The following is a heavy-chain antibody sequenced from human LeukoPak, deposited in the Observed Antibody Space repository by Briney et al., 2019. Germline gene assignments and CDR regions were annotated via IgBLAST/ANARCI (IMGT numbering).Heavy chain of an antibody. J-gene: IGHJ4*02. CDR1: GYTFTGYY. Sequence: GASVKVSCKASGYTFTGYYMHWVRQAPGQGLEWMGWINPNSGGTNYAQKFQGRVTITRNTSISTAYMELSSLRSEDTAVYYCARAGFPLLTGYYMAPDYWGQGTLVTVSS. V-gene: IGHV1-2*02. D-gene: IGHD3-9*01. CDR3: ARAGFPLLTGYYMAPDY. CDR2: INPNSGGT.